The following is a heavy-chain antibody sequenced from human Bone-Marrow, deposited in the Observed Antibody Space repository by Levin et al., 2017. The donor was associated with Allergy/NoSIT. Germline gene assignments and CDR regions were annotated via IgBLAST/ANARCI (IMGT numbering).Heavy chain of an antibody. CDR1: GYTFTSYD. V-gene: IGHV1-8*01. D-gene: IGHD2-2*02. J-gene: IGHJ6*02. CDR2: MNPDSGDT. CDR3: ARGSYNSYYYGVDV. Sequence: ASVKVSCKASGYTFTSYDINWVRQAPGQGLEWMGWMNPDSGDTGYAQNFQGRVTMTRDTSISTAYLELSGLRSEDTAVYYCARGSYNSYYYGVDVWGQGTTVSVSS.